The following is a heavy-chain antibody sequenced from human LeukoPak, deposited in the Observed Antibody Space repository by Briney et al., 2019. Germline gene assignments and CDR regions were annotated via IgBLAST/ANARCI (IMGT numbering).Heavy chain of an antibody. V-gene: IGHV3-33*06. D-gene: IGHD6-13*01. J-gene: IGHJ4*02. CDR3: AKTRPLDSSSWSHGDY. CDR2: IWYDGSNK. Sequence: GGSLRLSCAASGFTFGSYGMHWVRQAPGKGLEWVAVIWYDGSNKYYADSVKGRFTISRDNSKNTLYLQMNSLRAEDTAVYYCAKTRPLDSSSWSHGDYWGQGTLVTVSS. CDR1: GFTFGSYG.